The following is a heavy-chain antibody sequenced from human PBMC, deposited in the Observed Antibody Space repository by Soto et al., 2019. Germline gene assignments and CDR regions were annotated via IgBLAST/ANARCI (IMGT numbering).Heavy chain of an antibody. Sequence: QVQLQESGPGLVRPSGTLSLTCSVSGASVVNGNWWRWVRQSPGKGLAWIGEVSLAGRNHYNPSLQSRVTIALDESKNHFALILTSVTVADAAIYYCARGFQYWLPTFDWGRGTVVTVS. D-gene: IGHD3-10*01. J-gene: IGHJ4*02. CDR3: ARGFQYWLPTFD. CDR2: VSLAGRN. V-gene: IGHV4-4*02. CDR1: GASVVNGNW.